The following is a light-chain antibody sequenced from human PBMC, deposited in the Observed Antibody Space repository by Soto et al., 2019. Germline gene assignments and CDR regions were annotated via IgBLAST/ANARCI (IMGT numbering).Light chain of an antibody. V-gene: IGKV3-20*01. J-gene: IGKJ1*01. CDR2: GAS. CDR1: QSVSNNY. CDR3: QQYGSSGT. Sequence: EIDMTLSPCTLSLSPWERATLSCRASQSVSNNYLAWYQQKPGQAPRLLIYGASNRATGIPDRFSGSGPGTDFTLTISRLEPEDFAVYYCQQYGSSGTVGQGTKVDIK.